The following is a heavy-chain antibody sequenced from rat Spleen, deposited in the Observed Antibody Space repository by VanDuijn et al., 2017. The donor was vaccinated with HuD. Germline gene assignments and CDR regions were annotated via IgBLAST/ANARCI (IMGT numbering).Heavy chain of an antibody. CDR2: IRTGGGDT. Sequence: EVQLVDHGGGLVQPGRSLKLSCVPSGFSFSMYGMAWVRQAPTKGLEWVASIRTGGGDTYYRDSVRGRFTFSRDNAKSTLYLQMDSLRSEDTATYYCATRHDYFDYWGPGVMVTVSS. CDR3: ATRHDYFDY. J-gene: IGHJ2*01. V-gene: IGHV5S13*01. CDR1: GFSFSMYG.